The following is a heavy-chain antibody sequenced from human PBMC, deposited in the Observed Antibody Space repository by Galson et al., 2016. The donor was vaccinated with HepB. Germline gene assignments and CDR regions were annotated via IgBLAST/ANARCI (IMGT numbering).Heavy chain of an antibody. CDR2: FCTHENT. J-gene: IGHJ4*02. Sequence: SETLSLTCTVSGGAISNWCWNWIRQPAGNELEWIGRFCTHENTKYNPSLKSRVTISVDRSKHQFSLKLSSVTAADTALYYCARGGNWVFDDWGQGTLVTVSS. CDR3: ARGGNWVFDD. D-gene: IGHD7-27*01. V-gene: IGHV4-4*07. CDR1: GGAISNWC.